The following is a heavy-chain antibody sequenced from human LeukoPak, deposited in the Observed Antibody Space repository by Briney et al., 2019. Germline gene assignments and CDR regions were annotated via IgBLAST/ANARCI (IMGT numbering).Heavy chain of an antibody. Sequence: GGSLRLSCAASGFTFSNYAMTWLRQAPGKGLECVSGINGGGDKAYYANSVKGRFTISRDNSKNSLYLQMNSLRAEDTAVYYCAKTNAYLGSRGQGTLVTVSS. CDR2: INGGGDKA. J-gene: IGHJ4*02. V-gene: IGHV3-23*01. CDR3: AKTNAYLGS. CDR1: GFTFSNYA.